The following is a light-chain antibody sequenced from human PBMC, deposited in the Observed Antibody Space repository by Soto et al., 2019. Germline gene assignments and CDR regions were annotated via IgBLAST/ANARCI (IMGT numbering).Light chain of an antibody. CDR1: QSVSSIY. Sequence: EIVLTQSPGTLSLNPGERATLSCRASQSVSSIYLAWFQQKPGQAPRLLIYGASNRATGIPDRFSGSGSGTDFTLTISRLEPEDFAVYYCQQRSNWPWTFGQGTKVDIK. CDR2: GAS. CDR3: QQRSNWPWT. J-gene: IGKJ1*01. V-gene: IGKV3D-20*02.